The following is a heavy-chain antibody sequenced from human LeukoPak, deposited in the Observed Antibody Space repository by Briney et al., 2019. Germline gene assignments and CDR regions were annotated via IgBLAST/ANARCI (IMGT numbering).Heavy chain of an antibody. V-gene: IGHV1-46*01. CDR2: INPSGGST. D-gene: IGHD5-12*01. CDR3: ARVLRDIRGGFDY. CDR1: GYTFTSYY. Sequence: ASVKVSCKASGYTFTSYYMHWVRQVPGQGLEWMGIINPSGGSTSYAQKFQGRVTMTRDMSTSTVYMELSSLRSEDTAVYYCARVLRDIRGGFDYWGQGTLVTVSS. J-gene: IGHJ4*02.